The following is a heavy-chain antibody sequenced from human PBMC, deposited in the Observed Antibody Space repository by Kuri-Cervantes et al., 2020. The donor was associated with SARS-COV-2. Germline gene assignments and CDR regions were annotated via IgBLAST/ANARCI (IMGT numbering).Heavy chain of an antibody. Sequence: SETLSLTCAVSGGSISSGDYYWSWIRQPPWKGLEWNGYIYYSGSTYYNPSIKSRVTISVDTSKNQFSLNLSTVTAADTAVYYCARGQCSSTSCYINYYYYMDVWGKGTTVTVSS. CDR1: GGSISSGDYY. V-gene: IGHV4-30-4*08. J-gene: IGHJ6*03. CDR2: IYYSGST. CDR3: ARGQCSSTSCYINYYYYMDV. D-gene: IGHD2-2*01.